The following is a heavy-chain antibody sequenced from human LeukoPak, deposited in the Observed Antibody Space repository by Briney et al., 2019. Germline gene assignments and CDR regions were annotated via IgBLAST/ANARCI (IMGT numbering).Heavy chain of an antibody. CDR3: ASSSSGWSGPCDY. D-gene: IGHD6-19*01. V-gene: IGHV3-21*01. CDR1: GFTFSSYS. CDR2: ISSSSSYI. Sequence: GGSLRLSCAASGFTFSSYSMNWVRQAPGKGLEWVSSISSSSSYIYYADSVKGRFTISRDNAKNSLYLQMNSLRAEDTAVYYCASSSSGWSGPCDYWGQGTLVTVSS. J-gene: IGHJ4*02.